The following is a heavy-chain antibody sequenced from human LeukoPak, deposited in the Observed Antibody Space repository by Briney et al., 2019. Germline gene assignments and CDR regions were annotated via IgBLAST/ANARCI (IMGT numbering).Heavy chain of an antibody. D-gene: IGHD5-18*01. J-gene: IGHJ3*02. V-gene: IGHV1-18*01. CDR2: ISAYNGNT. CDR3: ARDLLDTAMVAFDI. Sequence: ASVKVSCKASGYTFTSYGISWVRQAPGQGLEWMGWISAYNGNTNYAQKLQGRVTMTTDTSTSTAYMELRSLRSDDTAVYYCARDLLDTAMVAFDIWGQGTMVTVSS. CDR1: GYTFTSYG.